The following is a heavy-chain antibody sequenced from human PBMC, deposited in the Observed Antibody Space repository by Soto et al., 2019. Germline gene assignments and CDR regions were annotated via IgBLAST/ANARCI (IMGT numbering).Heavy chain of an antibody. CDR3: ALRKTGSYFGY. J-gene: IGHJ4*02. CDR2: IGASGAGT. D-gene: IGHD1-26*01. V-gene: IGHV3-23*01. Sequence: AGGSLRLSCAGSGFTFSTYAMSWVRQAPGKGLEWVSGIGASGAGTYYRDSVKGRFTISRDNSKNTLYLQMNSLRVEDTAVYYCALRKTGSYFGYWGQGTLVTVSS. CDR1: GFTFSTYA.